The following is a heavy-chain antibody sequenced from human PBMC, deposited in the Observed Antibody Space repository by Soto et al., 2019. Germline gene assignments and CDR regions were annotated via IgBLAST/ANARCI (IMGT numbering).Heavy chain of an antibody. Sequence: SQTLSLTCAISGDSVSSNSAAWNWIRQSPSRGLEWLGRTYYRSKWYNDYAVSVKSRITINPDTSKNQFSLQLNSVTPEDTAVYYCAREGIGYGDYNYYYYYGMDVWGQGTTVTVSS. D-gene: IGHD4-17*01. CDR3: AREGIGYGDYNYYYYYGMDV. V-gene: IGHV6-1*01. J-gene: IGHJ6*02. CDR1: GDSVSSNSAA. CDR2: TYYRSKWYN.